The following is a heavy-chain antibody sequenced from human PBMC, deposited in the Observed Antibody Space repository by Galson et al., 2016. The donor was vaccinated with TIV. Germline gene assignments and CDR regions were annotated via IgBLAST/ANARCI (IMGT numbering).Heavy chain of an antibody. D-gene: IGHD4-17*01. CDR1: GFTFSSYG. CDR3: AKDSTTTLYYMDV. CDR2: IRYDGSNE. Sequence: SLRLSCATSGFTFSSYGIHWVRQAPGKGLEWVAFIRYDGSNEYYADSVKGRFTISRDNSKNTVYLQMNGLRAEDTALYCCAKDSTTTLYYMDVWGKGTTVTVSS. J-gene: IGHJ6*03. V-gene: IGHV3-30*02.